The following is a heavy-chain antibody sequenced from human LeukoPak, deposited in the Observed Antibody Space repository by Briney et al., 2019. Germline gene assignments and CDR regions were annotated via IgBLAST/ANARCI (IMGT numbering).Heavy chain of an antibody. J-gene: IGHJ4*02. CDR1: GFTFDEYA. CDR3: AKARATGTKIRGGGFDY. V-gene: IGHV3-9*01. D-gene: IGHD2-8*01. Sequence: GGSIRLSCAASGFTFDEYAMHWVRQAPGKGLEWVSGISWKSGSIGYADSVKGRFTISRDNAKNSLYLQMNSPRAEDTALYYCAKARATGTKIRGGGFDYWGQGTLVTVSS. CDR2: ISWKSGSI.